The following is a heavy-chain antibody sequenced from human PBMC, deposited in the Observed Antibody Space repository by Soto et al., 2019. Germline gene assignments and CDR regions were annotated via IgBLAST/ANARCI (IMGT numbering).Heavy chain of an antibody. CDR2: ISSNGGST. CDR3: VKDSEKYNWNYRLERYYGMDV. CDR1: GFTFSSYA. Sequence: GGSLRLSCSASGFTFSSYAMHWVRQAPGKGLEYVSAISSNGGSTYYADSVKGRFTISRDNSKNTLYLQMSSLRAEDTAVYYCVKDSEKYNWNYRLERYYGMDVWGQGTTVTVSS. V-gene: IGHV3-64D*08. J-gene: IGHJ6*02. D-gene: IGHD1-7*01.